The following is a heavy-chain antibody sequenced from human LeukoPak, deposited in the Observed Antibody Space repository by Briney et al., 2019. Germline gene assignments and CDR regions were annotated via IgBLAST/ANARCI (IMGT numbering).Heavy chain of an antibody. CDR2: IIPIFGTA. CDR3: ARERSYYGSGSYYYYYGMDV. Sequence: SVKVSFKASGGTFSSYAISWVRQAPGQGLEWMGGIIPIFGTANYAQKFQGRVTITADKSTSTAYMELSSLRSEDTAVYYCARERSYYGSGSYYYYYGMDVWGKGTTVTVSS. D-gene: IGHD3-10*01. CDR1: GGTFSSYA. J-gene: IGHJ6*04. V-gene: IGHV1-69*06.